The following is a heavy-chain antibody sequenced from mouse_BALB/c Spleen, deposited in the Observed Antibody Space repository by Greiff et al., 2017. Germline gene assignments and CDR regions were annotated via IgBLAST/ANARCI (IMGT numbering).Heavy chain of an antibody. Sequence: EVQLVESGGGLVQPGGSLKLSCAASGFTFSSYTMSWVRQTPEKRLEWVAYISNGGGSTYYPDTVKGRFTISRDNAKNTLYLQMSSLKSEDTAMYYCARHDTMITWFAYWGQGTLVTVSA. J-gene: IGHJ3*01. CDR2: ISNGGGST. D-gene: IGHD2-4*01. CDR3: ARHDTMITWFAY. V-gene: IGHV5-12-2*01. CDR1: GFTFSSYT.